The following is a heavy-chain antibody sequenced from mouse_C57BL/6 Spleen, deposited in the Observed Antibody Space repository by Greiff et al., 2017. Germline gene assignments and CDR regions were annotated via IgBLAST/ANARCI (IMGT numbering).Heavy chain of an antibody. Sequence: EVKLMESGGGLVQPKGSLKLSCAASGFSFNTYAMNWVRQAPGKGLEWVARIRSKSNNYATYYADSVKDRFTISRDDSESMLYLQMNNLKTEDTAMYYCVRGNYDPRGFAMDYWGQGTSVTVSS. CDR2: IRSKSNNYAT. D-gene: IGHD2-4*01. J-gene: IGHJ4*01. V-gene: IGHV10-1*01. CDR3: VRGNYDPRGFAMDY. CDR1: GFSFNTYA.